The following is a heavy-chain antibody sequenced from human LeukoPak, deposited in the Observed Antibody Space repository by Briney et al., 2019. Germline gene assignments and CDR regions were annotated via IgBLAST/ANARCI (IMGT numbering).Heavy chain of an antibody. CDR1: GYIFTRYD. V-gene: IGHV1-18*01. J-gene: IGHJ3*02. D-gene: IGHD3-22*01. CDR2: ITSYNGNT. CDR3: ASGSKSNYYDNTGYWLIAFDI. Sequence: ASVKVSCKASGYIFTRYDISWVRQAPGQGLEWMGWITSYNGNTNYAQKFQGRVTMTTDTSTSTAYMELRSLRSDDTAVYYCASGSKSNYYDNTGYWLIAFDIWGQGTMVTVSS.